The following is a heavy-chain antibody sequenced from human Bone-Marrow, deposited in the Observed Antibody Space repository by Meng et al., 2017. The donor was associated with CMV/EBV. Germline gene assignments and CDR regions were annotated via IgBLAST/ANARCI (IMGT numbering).Heavy chain of an antibody. D-gene: IGHD1-26*01. CDR3: ATRHSATANYFEH. V-gene: IGHV4-31*03. CDR1: VGSLSSGGYY. J-gene: IGHJ4*02. CDR2: IDYSGRP. Sequence: QVQLQESGLGLVKPSQTLSLNCTVSVGSLSSGGYYWSWLRHHPAKGLESIGYIDYSGRPHSNPSLKSRAIISADTSKNQFFLKLTSVTAADTAVYYCATRHSATANYFEHWGQGALVTVSS.